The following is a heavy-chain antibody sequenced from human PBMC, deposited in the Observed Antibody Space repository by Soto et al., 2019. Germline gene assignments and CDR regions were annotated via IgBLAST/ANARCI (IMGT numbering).Heavy chain of an antibody. CDR3: ARGPKYSSSWYSGADLSWFDP. Sequence: ASVKVSCKASGYTFTSYAMHWVRQAPGQRLEWMGWINAGNGNTKYSQKFQGRVTITRDTSASTAYMELSSLRSEDTAVYYCARGPKYSSSWYSGADLSWFDPWGQGTLVTVSS. CDR1: GYTFTSYA. J-gene: IGHJ5*02. V-gene: IGHV1-3*01. CDR2: INAGNGNT. D-gene: IGHD6-13*01.